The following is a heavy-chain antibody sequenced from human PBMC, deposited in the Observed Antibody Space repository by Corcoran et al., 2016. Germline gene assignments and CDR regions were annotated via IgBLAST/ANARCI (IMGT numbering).Heavy chain of an antibody. J-gene: IGHJ4*02. CDR1: GFTFSSYG. V-gene: IGHV3-33*01. Sequence: QVQLVESGGGVVQPGRSLRLSCAASGFTFSSYGMHWVRQAPGKGLEWVAVIRYDGSNKYYADSVKGRFTISRDNSKNTLYLQMNSMRAEDTAVYYCARGPPEISFFFDYWGQGTLVTVSS. CDR3: ARGPPEISFFFDY. CDR2: IRYDGSNK. D-gene: IGHD3-3*01.